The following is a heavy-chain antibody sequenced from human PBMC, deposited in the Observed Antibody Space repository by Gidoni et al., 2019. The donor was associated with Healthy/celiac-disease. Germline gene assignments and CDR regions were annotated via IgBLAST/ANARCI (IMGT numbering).Heavy chain of an antibody. CDR2: IYYSGST. J-gene: IGHJ4*02. CDR3: ARGGYYDSSGYYYYYFDY. D-gene: IGHD3-22*01. Sequence: QVQLQESGPGLVTPSATLSLTCTVSGGSIRRYYWSWIRQPPGKGLEWIGYIYYSGSTNYNPSLKSRVTISVDTSKNQFSLKLSSVTAADTAVYYCARGGYYDSSGYYYYYFDYWGQGTLVTVSS. V-gene: IGHV4-59*08. CDR1: GGSIRRYY.